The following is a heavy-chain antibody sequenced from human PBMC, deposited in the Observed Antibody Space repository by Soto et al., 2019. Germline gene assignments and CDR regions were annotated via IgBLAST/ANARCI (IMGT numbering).Heavy chain of an antibody. D-gene: IGHD5-18*01. CDR3: ARLTATAFDY. V-gene: IGHV4-39*01. CDR2: IYYSGST. CDR1: GGSISSSSYY. J-gene: IGHJ4*02. Sequence: SETLSLTCTVSGGSISSSSYYWGWIRQPPGKGLEWIGSIYYSGSTYYNPSLKSRVTISVDTSKNQFSLKLSSVTAADTAVYYCARLTATAFDYWGQGTLVTVSS.